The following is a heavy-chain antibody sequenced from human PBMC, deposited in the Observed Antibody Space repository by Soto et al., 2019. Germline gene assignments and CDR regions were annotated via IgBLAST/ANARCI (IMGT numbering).Heavy chain of an antibody. CDR2: VNHAGSA. D-gene: IGHD1-7*01. Sequence: QVQLQQWGAGLLKPSETLSLTCAVYGGSFSGYYWSWIRQPPGKGLVWIGRVNHAGSATYSPSLNNRVAISVDTSKNHFSLRLSSVTAADTAIYYCARAFRGRTSTWYDNWGQGTLVTVSS. V-gene: IGHV4-34*01. CDR3: ARAFRGRTSTWYDN. J-gene: IGHJ5*02. CDR1: GGSFSGYY.